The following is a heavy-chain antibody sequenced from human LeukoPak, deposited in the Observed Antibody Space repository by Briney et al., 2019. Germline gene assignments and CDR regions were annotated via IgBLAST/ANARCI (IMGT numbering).Heavy chain of an antibody. CDR1: GGSFSGYF. CDR2: INHSGST. CDR3: AREVRRYVMIVATKQASDAFDI. V-gene: IGHV4-34*01. Sequence: SETLSLTCAVYGGSFSGYFWSWIRQPPVKGLERIGEINHSGSTNNNPSLKSRVTISVDTSKNQFSLKLSSVTAADTAVYYCAREVRRYVMIVATKQASDAFDIWGQGTMVTVSS. D-gene: IGHD5-12*01. J-gene: IGHJ3*02.